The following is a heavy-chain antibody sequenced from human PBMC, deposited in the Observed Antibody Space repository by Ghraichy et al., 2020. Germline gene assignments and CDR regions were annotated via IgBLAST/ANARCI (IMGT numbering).Heavy chain of an antibody. CDR3: AREQTTRTSTGGRCYISLHGWFDP. V-gene: IGHV3-53*01. CDR1: GFTVSGNY. D-gene: IGHD2-15*01. Sequence: RGSLRLSCAASGFTVSGNYMSWVRQAPGKGLEWVSSIYTADIDSDDSDRTYYADSVKGRFTISGDISKNTMYIQMNSLRAEATAVYFCAREQTTRTSTGGRCYISLHGWFDPLALGTRVPFSP. J-gene: IGHJ5*02. CDR2: IYTADIDSDDSDRT.